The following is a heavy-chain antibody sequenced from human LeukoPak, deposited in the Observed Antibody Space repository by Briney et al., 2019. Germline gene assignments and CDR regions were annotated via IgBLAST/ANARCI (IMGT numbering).Heavy chain of an antibody. CDR2: ISGSGGST. Sequence: GGSLRLSCAASGFTFRSYAMSWVHQAPGKGLEWVSAISGSGGSTYYADSVRGRFTISRDNSKNTLYLHMNSLRAEDTALYYCARNYYEPTYDYYFDCWGQGTLVTVSS. D-gene: IGHD1-26*01. V-gene: IGHV3-23*01. CDR3: ARNYYEPTYDYYFDC. CDR1: GFTFRSYA. J-gene: IGHJ4*02.